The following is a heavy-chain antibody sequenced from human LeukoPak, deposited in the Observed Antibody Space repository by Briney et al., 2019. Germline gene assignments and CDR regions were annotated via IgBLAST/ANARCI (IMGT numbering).Heavy chain of an antibody. CDR2: ISSSSSYI. D-gene: IGHD3-22*01. CDR1: GFTFSSYS. V-gene: IGHV3-21*01. Sequence: GGSLRLSCAASGFTFSSYSMNWVRQAPGKGLEWVSSISSSSSYIYYADSVKGRFTISRDNSKNTLYLQMNSLRAEDTAVYYCARAKAKILYYYDSSGYYWDYWGQGTLVTVSS. CDR3: ARAKAKILYYYDSSGYYWDY. J-gene: IGHJ4*02.